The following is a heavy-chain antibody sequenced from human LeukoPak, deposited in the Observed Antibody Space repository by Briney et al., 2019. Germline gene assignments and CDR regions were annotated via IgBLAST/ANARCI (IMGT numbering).Heavy chain of an antibody. CDR2: IDQDGSAE. Sequence: GGSLRLSCAASGFTFSNYWMSWVRQSPGRGLEWVANIDQDGSAEYYVDSVGGRFTVSRDNAKNSQYLQIDSLRAEDTAVYYCARADNYGSILDYWGRGTLVTVSS. CDR1: GFTFSNYW. V-gene: IGHV3-7*04. D-gene: IGHD3-10*01. CDR3: ARADNYGSILDY. J-gene: IGHJ4*02.